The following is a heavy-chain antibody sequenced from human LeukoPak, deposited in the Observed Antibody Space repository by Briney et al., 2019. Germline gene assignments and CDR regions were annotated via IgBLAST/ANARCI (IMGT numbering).Heavy chain of an antibody. D-gene: IGHD3-10*01. J-gene: IGHJ4*02. CDR1: GDTFTGYH. Sequence: EASVKVSCKASGDTFTGYHMHWVRQAPGQGLEWMGWINPASGDTNYAQKFQGRVTMTSDASISTAYMELSRLRSDDTAVYYCARDVDGMRRGAGYRSTWYGVDYWGLGSLITVSS. CDR3: ARDVDGMRRGAGYRSTWYGVDY. CDR2: INPASGDT. V-gene: IGHV1-2*02.